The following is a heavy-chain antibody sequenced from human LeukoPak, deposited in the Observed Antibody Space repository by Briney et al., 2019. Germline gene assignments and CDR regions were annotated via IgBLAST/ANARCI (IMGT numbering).Heavy chain of an antibody. D-gene: IGHD3-22*01. CDR1: GFTFSSYW. CDR3: AREHSSGYANFDY. CDR2: IKQDGSEK. Sequence: GGSLRLSCAASGFTFSSYWMSWVRQAPGKGLEWVANIKQDGSEKYYVDSVKGRFTISRDNAKNSLYLQMNSLRAEDTAVYYCAREHSSGYANFDYWGQGTLVTVSS. J-gene: IGHJ4*02. V-gene: IGHV3-7*01.